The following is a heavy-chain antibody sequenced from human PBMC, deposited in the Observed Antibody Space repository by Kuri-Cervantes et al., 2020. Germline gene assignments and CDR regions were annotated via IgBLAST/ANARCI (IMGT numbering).Heavy chain of an antibody. CDR1: GFTFGDYA. CDR3: ARESYGGNSMSYFDY. D-gene: IGHD4-23*01. V-gene: IGHV3-7*01. CDR2: IKQDGSEK. Sequence: GESLKISCTASGFTFGDYAMSWVRQAPGKGLEWVANIKQDGSEKYYVDSVKGRFTISRDNAKNSLYLQMNSLRAEDTAVYYCARESYGGNSMSYFDYWGQGTLVTVSS. J-gene: IGHJ4*02.